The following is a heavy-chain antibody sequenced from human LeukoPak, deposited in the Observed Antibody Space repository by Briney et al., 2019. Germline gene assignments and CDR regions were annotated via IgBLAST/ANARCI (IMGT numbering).Heavy chain of an antibody. V-gene: IGHV4-59*01. Sequence: SETLSLTCTVSGGSISSYYWSWIRQPPGKGLEWIGYIYYSGSTNYNPSLKSRVTISVDTSKNQFSLKLSSVTAADTALYYCARSRTGSSSFDYWGQGTLVTVSS. CDR3: ARSRTGSSSFDY. CDR1: GGSISSYY. CDR2: IYYSGST. J-gene: IGHJ4*02. D-gene: IGHD6-6*01.